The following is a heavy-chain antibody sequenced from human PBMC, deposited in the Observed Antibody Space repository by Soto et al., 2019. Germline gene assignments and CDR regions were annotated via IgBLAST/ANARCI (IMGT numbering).Heavy chain of an antibody. J-gene: IGHJ5*02. CDR1: GGSLSSYY. CDR2: VYFSGNT. Sequence: SETLSLTCTVSGGSLSSYYWTWIRQSPGKGLEWIGYVYFSGNTNYNPSLKSRVTISIDTSKYQFSLRLASVTAADTAFYYCGSVRPSGYVLSWGQGTLVTVSS. D-gene: IGHD6-25*01. CDR3: GSVRPSGYVLS. V-gene: IGHV4-59*01.